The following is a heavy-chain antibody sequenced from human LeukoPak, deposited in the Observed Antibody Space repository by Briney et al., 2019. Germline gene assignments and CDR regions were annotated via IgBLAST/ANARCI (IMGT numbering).Heavy chain of an antibody. Sequence: SETLSLTCTVSSDSISSYYWSWIRQHPGKGLEWIGYIYYTGSTYYNPSLKSRVTISVDTSKNQFSLKLSSVTAADTAVYYCARFSYDSSGYYLLDYWGQGILVTVSS. CDR1: SDSISSYY. CDR2: IYYTGST. CDR3: ARFSYDSSGYYLLDY. D-gene: IGHD3-22*01. J-gene: IGHJ4*02. V-gene: IGHV4-31*03.